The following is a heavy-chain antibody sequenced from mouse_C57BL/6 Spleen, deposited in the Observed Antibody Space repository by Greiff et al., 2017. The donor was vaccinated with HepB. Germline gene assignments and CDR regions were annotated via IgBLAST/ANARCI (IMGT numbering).Heavy chain of an antibody. CDR1: GYTFTRYW. CDR2: IDPSDSYT. CDR3: APRGLDY. Sequence: VQLPQPGAELVKPGASVNLSCKASGYTFTRYWMQWVKQRPGQGLEWIGGIDPSDSYTNYKQKFKGKATLTVDTSSSTAYMQLSGLPSEDSAVYYCAPRGLDYWGQGTTLTVSS. V-gene: IGHV1-50*01. J-gene: IGHJ2*01. D-gene: IGHD6-1*01.